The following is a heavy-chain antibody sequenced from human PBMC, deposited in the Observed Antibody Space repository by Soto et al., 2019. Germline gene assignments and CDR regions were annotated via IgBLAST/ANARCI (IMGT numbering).Heavy chain of an antibody. CDR3: ARHEGWTGPDQ. CDR1: GASIGSGGW. CDR2: IFHDGNT. D-gene: IGHD2-8*02. J-gene: IGHJ5*02. V-gene: IGHV4-4*02. Sequence: SETLSLTCAVSGASIGSGGWWSWVRQPPGKGLEWIAEIFHDGNTNYSLSLKSRVTISVDKSQNQFSLNVYSVTAADTAVYYCARHEGWTGPDQWGQGTLVTVSS.